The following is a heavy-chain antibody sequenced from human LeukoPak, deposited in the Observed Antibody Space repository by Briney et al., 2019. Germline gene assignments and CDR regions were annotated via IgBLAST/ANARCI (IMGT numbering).Heavy chain of an antibody. Sequence: PSETLSLTCTVSGGSIRSFHWSWVRQPPGKGLEWMGFIYYNGSTNYNPSLKSRLTFSVDASNNQFSLNVRSATAADTAVYYCARGRDYYSNMDVWGTGTTVTVSS. CDR1: GGSIRSFH. J-gene: IGHJ6*03. V-gene: IGHV4-59*01. CDR2: IYYNGST. CDR3: ARGRDYYSNMDV.